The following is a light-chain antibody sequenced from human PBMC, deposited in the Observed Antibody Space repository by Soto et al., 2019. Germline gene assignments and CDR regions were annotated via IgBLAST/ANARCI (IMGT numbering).Light chain of an antibody. Sequence: EIVLTQSPATLSLSPGERATLSCRASQSVSSYLAWYQRKPGQAPRLLIYDASNRATGIPARFSGSGSGTVLSLIISCLEPEDFAVYYCQQRSNWLFTFGPGTKVDIK. CDR2: DAS. CDR3: QQRSNWLFT. CDR1: QSVSSY. J-gene: IGKJ3*01. V-gene: IGKV3-11*01.